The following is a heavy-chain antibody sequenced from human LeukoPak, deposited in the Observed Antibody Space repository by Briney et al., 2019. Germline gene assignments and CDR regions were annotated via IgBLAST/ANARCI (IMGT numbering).Heavy chain of an antibody. J-gene: IGHJ4*02. Sequence: GGSLRLSCAASGFTFSSYAMSWVRQAPGKGLEWVSGISGSGSITYYADSVKGRFTISRDNSKNTLYLQMNSLRAEDAAVYYCAKDLYGDYDNDYWGQGTLVTVSS. CDR3: AKDLYGDYDNDY. V-gene: IGHV3-23*01. CDR1: GFTFSSYA. CDR2: ISGSGSIT. D-gene: IGHD4-17*01.